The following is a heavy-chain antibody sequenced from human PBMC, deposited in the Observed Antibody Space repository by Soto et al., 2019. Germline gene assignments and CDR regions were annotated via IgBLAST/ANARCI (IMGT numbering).Heavy chain of an antibody. J-gene: IGHJ4*02. CDR1: GGSITRNNHF. CDR3: ARLGSSGWYQGSYFDY. Sequence: SETLSLTCTVSGGSITRNNHFWGWIRQSPGKGLEWIGSIQYGGTTNYNPSLKSRVIMSAETSKNQFSPMMNSVTAADTAVYYCARLGSSGWYQGSYFDYWGQGTLVTVSS. D-gene: IGHD6-19*01. CDR2: IQYGGTT. V-gene: IGHV4-39*01.